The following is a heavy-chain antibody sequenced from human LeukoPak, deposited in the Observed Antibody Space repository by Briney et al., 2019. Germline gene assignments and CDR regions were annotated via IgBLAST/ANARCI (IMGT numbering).Heavy chain of an antibody. CDR1: GGSISSYY. Sequence: SETLSLTCTVSGGSISSYYWSWIRQPPGKGLEWIGYIYYSGSTNYNPSLKSRVTISVDTSKNQFSLKLSSVTAADTAVYYCAREKRQQLVLYYYYHMDVWGKGTTVTVSS. CDR3: AREKRQQLVLYYYYHMDV. CDR2: IYYSGST. D-gene: IGHD6-13*01. J-gene: IGHJ6*03. V-gene: IGHV4-59*01.